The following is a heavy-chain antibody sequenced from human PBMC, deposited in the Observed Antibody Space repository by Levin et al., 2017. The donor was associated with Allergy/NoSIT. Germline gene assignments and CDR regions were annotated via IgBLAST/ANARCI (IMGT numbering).Heavy chain of an antibody. D-gene: IGHD2-15*01. CDR1: GYSFTSYW. Sequence: PGGSLRLSCKGSGYSFTSYWIGWVRQMPGKGLEWMGIIYPGDSDTRYSPSFQGQVTISADKSISTAYLQWSSLKASDTAMYYCASCGSCYSDPYYYYYMDVWGKGTTVTVSS. V-gene: IGHV5-51*01. J-gene: IGHJ6*03. CDR2: IYPGDSDT. CDR3: ASCGSCYSDPYYYYYMDV.